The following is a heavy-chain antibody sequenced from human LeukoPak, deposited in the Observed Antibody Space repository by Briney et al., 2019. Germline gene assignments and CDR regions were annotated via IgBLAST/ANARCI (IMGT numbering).Heavy chain of an antibody. CDR3: AREGTAVAGEDYYYGMDV. Sequence: GGSLPLSCAASGFTFSSYGMHWVRQAPGKELEWVAVISYEGSNKYYADSVKGRFTISRDNSKNTLYLQMNSLRAEDTAVYYCAREGTAVAGEDYYYGMDVWGKGTTVTVSS. J-gene: IGHJ6*04. CDR1: GFTFSSYG. CDR2: ISYEGSNK. V-gene: IGHV3-30*03. D-gene: IGHD6-19*01.